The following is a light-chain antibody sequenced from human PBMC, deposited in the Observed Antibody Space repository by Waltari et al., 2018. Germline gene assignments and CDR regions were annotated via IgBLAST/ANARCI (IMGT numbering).Light chain of an antibody. CDR1: SSDIGGYNY. J-gene: IGLJ2*01. CDR2: DVT. CDR3: SSYTSTNTVI. Sequence: QSALTQPASVSGSPGQSITISCTGTSSDIGGYNYVPWYQQHPCKAPKLIIFDVTKRPSGVSDRFSGSKSYNTASLTISGLHTDDESDYYCSSYTSTNTVIFGGGTKVTGL. V-gene: IGLV2-14*03.